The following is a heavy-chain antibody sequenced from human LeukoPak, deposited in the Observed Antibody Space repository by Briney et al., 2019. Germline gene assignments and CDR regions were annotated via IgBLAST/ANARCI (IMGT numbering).Heavy chain of an antibody. CDR2: IHSGGRA. V-gene: IGHV3-66*02. Sequence: GGSLRLSCAASGFSVSSNYMTWVRQAPGKGLGWVSVIHSGGRAYYADSVKGRFTTSRDNSKNTLDLQMNSLSVEDTAVYYCVGVETITMVRGASGDVWGKGTTVTVSS. CDR3: VGVETITMVRGASGDV. J-gene: IGHJ6*04. CDR1: GFSVSSNY. D-gene: IGHD3-10*01.